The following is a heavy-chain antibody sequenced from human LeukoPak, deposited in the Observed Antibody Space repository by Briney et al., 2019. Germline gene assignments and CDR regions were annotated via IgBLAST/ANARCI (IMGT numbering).Heavy chain of an antibody. CDR3: ASLDY. V-gene: IGHV3-7*01. CDR2: IKQDGSEK. Sequence: GSLRLSCAASGFTFSSSWMNWVCQAPGKGLEWVANIKQDGSEKYYVDSVKGRFTISRDNAKNSLYLQMNTLRAEDTTVYYCASLDYWGQGTLVTVSS. CDR1: GFTFSSSW. J-gene: IGHJ4*02.